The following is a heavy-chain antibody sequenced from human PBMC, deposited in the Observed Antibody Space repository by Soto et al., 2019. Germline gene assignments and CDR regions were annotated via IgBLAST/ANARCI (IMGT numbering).Heavy chain of an antibody. J-gene: IGHJ6*02. Sequence: PSETLSLTCAVYGGSFSGYYWSWIRQPPGKGLEWIGEINHSGSTNYNPSLKSRVTISVDTSKNQFSLKLSSVTAADTAVYYCARRYCSGGSCYAPRTPRKLYYYYYGMDVWGQGTTVTVSS. V-gene: IGHV4-34*01. CDR1: GGSFSGYY. D-gene: IGHD2-15*01. CDR3: ARRYCSGGSCYAPRTPRKLYYYYYGMDV. CDR2: INHSGST.